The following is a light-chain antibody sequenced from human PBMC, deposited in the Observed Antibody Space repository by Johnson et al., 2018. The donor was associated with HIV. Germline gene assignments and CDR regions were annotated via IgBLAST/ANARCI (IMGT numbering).Light chain of an antibody. J-gene: IGLJ1*01. V-gene: IGLV1-51*01. CDR2: DTY. CDR1: SSNIGNNY. Sequence: QAVLTQPPSMSAAPGEKVTISCSGSSSNIGNNYVSWYQQVPGTAPKLLIFDTYQRPSGIPDRFSGSKSDTSATLAITGLQTGDEADYFCGTWDSSLSVLYVFGTGTKVTVL. CDR3: GTWDSSLSVLYV.